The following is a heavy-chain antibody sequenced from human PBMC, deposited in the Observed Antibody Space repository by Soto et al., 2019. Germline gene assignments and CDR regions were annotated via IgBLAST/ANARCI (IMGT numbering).Heavy chain of an antibody. CDR3: ARGRGYSGDDHYYYFDMDV. V-gene: IGHV1-69*13. CDR2: SIPIFGTA. D-gene: IGHD5-12*01. CDR1: GGTFNNYP. J-gene: IGHJ6*01. Sequence: ASVKVSCKASGGTFNNYPITWVRQAPGEGLEWMGGSIPIFGTANYAQKFQGRVTISVDGSTSTAYMELSSLRSEDTAVYYCARGRGYSGDDHYYYFDMDVWGQGTTVTVSS.